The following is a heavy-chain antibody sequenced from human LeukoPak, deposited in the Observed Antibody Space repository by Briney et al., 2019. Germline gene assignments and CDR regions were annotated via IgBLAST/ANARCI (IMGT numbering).Heavy chain of an antibody. J-gene: IGHJ4*02. V-gene: IGHV3-74*01. Sequence: PGGPLRLSCAASGFTFSSYSMNWVRQAPGKGLVWVSRINSDETITTYADSVKGRFTISRDDAKNTLYLQMNSLRVEDTAVYYCARDVPGRLGGVDYWGQGTLVSVSS. CDR3: ARDVPGRLGGVDY. CDR1: GFTFSSYS. CDR2: INSDETIT. D-gene: IGHD6-25*01.